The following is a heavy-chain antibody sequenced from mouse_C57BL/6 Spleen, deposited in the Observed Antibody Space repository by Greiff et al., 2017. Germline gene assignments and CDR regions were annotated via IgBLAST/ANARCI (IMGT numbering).Heavy chain of an antibody. D-gene: IGHD2-3*01. CDR2: ISYDGSN. CDR3: ARWDGYYSYAMDY. J-gene: IGHJ4*01. CDR1: GYSITSGYY. V-gene: IGHV3-6*01. Sequence: EVQLQESGPGLVKPSQSLSLTCSVTGYSITSGYYWNWIRQFPGNKLEWMGYISYDGSNNYNPSLKNRISITRDTSKNQFFLKLNSVTTEDTATYYCARWDGYYSYAMDYWGQGTSVTVSS.